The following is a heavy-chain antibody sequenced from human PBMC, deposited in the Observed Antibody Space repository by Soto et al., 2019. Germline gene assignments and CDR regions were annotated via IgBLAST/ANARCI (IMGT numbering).Heavy chain of an antibody. J-gene: IGHJ6*02. CDR3: ARLPKSYFYYYGMDV. Sequence: GASVKVSCKASGNTFASYGISWVRQAPGQGLEWMGWISPYNGDTQYSQTLQDRLTMTTDTSASTAYVELRNLRSDDTAVYYCARLPKSYFYYYGMDVWGQGTTVTVYS. CDR2: ISPYNGDT. V-gene: IGHV1-18*01. CDR1: GNTFASYG. D-gene: IGHD6-25*01.